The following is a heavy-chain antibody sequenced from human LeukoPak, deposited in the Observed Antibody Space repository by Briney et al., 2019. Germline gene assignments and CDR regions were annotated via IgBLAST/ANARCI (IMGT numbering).Heavy chain of an antibody. CDR3: ARRAGVVGATDY. V-gene: IGHV4-34*01. CDR2: INHSGST. D-gene: IGHD1-26*01. CDR1: GGSFSSYY. Sequence: SETLSLTCGVYGGSFSSYYWSWIRQPPGKGLEWIGEINHSGSTNYNPSLKSRVTKSVDTSKNQFSLKLSSVTAADTAVYYCARRAGVVGATDYWGQGTLVTVSS. J-gene: IGHJ4*02.